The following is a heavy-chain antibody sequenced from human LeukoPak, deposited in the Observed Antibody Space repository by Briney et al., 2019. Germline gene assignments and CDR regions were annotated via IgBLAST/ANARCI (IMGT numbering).Heavy chain of an antibody. D-gene: IGHD2-15*01. CDR1: GGSISSSSYY. CDR3: AREVVAANPLDY. CDR2: IYYSGST. Sequence: PSETLSLTCTVSGGSISSSSYYWGWIRQPPGKGLEWIGSIYYSGSTYYNPSLKSRVTISVDTPKNQFSLKLSSVTAADTAVYYCAREVVAANPLDYWGQGTLVTVSS. J-gene: IGHJ4*02. V-gene: IGHV4-39*07.